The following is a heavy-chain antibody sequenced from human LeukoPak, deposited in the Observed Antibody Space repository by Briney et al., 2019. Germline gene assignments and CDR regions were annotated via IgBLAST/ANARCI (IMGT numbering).Heavy chain of an antibody. J-gene: IGHJ4*02. CDR1: GFTFSNYA. V-gene: IGHV3-30-3*01. D-gene: IGHD3-22*01. CDR2: ISYDGSNK. Sequence: GGSLRLSCAASGFTFSNYAMHWVRQAPGKGLEWVALISYDGSNKYYADSVKGRFTISRDNAKNSLYLQMNSLRAEDTAVYYCARGAYYYEDWGQGTLVTVSS. CDR3: ARGAYYYED.